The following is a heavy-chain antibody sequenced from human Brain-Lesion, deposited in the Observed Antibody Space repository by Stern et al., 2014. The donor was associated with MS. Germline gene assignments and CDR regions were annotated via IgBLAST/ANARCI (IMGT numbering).Heavy chain of an antibody. J-gene: IGHJ4*02. Sequence: EVQLVESGGGVVQPGRSLRLSCEASGFSFEDHGMHWVRQAPGKGLEWDAGLTWNSGTIAYAYSVKGRFTLSRDDAKNSLYLHMNGLRAEDTALYYCAKDMMDYFGSGTFGSFDHWGQGTLVTVSS. CDR2: LTWNSGTI. V-gene: IGHV3-9*01. D-gene: IGHD3-10*01. CDR3: AKDMMDYFGSGTFGSFDH. CDR1: GFSFEDHG.